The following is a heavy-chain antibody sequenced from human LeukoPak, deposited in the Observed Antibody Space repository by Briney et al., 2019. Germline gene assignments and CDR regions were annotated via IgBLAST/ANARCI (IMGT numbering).Heavy chain of an antibody. CDR2: IYHSGST. CDR3: ARRLLWFGESFLYYFDY. Sequence: SETLSLTCTVSGYSISSGYYWGWIRQPPGKGLEWIGEIYHSGSTNYNPSLKSRVTISVDKSKNHFSLKLSSVTAADTAVYYCARRLLWFGESFLYYFDYWGQGTLVTVSS. CDR1: GYSISSGYY. V-gene: IGHV4-38-2*02. J-gene: IGHJ4*02. D-gene: IGHD3-10*01.